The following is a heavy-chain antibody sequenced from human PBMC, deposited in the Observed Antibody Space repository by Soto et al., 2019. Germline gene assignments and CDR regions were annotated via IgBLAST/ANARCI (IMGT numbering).Heavy chain of an antibody. D-gene: IGHD2-15*01. CDR1: GFSLTTSGVA. V-gene: IGHV2-5*02. CDR3: AHRRQYCSGSYCYSGYFDY. J-gene: IGHJ4*02. Sequence: SGPTLVKPTQTLTLTCTFSGFSLTTSGVAVGWIRQPPGKTLEWLALIYWDDDKRYSPSLKTRVTITKDTSKNQVVLTMTNVDPVDTATYYCAHRRQYCSGSYCYSGYFDYWGQGTLVTVSS. CDR2: IYWDDDK.